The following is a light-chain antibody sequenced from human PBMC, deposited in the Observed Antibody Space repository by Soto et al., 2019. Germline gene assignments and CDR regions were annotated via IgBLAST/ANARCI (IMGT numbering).Light chain of an antibody. Sequence: QSALTQPRSVSGSPGQSVTISCTGTRSDIGGYNFVSWYQQHPGQAPKLIIYDVIKRPSGVPDRFAGSKSGNTASLTIYRLQAEDEADYYCCSYAGGYTHVFGTGTKVTVL. J-gene: IGLJ1*01. CDR1: RSDIGGYNF. V-gene: IGLV2-11*01. CDR3: CSYAGGYTHV. CDR2: DVI.